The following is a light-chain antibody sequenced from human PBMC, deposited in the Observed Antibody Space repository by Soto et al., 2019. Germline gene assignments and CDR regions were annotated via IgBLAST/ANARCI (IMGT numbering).Light chain of an antibody. CDR2: DVS. J-gene: IGLJ1*01. Sequence: QSVLTQPASVSGSPGQSITISCTGTSSDVGGYNYVPWYQQHPGKAPKLMIYDVSNRPSGVSNRFSGSKSGNTASLTTSGLQAEDEADYYCNSYTSSSTLNYVFGTGTKVTVL. CDR1: SSDVGGYNY. CDR3: NSYTSSSTLNYV. V-gene: IGLV2-14*01.